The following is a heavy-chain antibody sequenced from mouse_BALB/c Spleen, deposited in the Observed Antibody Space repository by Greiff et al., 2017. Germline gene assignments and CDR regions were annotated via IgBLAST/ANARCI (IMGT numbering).Heavy chain of an antibody. Sequence: QVQLQQPGAELVRPGASVKLSCKASGYTFTSYWMNWVKQSPGQGLEWMGMIDPSDSETHYNQMFKDKATLTVNKSSSTAYMQLSILTSEDSAVYSCAKSCGNAMDYWGQGTSVTVSA. CDR2: IDPSDSET. J-gene: IGHJ4*01. CDR1: GYTFTSYW. V-gene: IGHV1-61*01. CDR3: AKSCGNAMDY.